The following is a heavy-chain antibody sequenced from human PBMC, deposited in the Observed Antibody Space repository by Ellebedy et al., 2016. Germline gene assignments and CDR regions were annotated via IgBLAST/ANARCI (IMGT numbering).Heavy chain of an antibody. V-gene: IGHV3-23*01. D-gene: IGHD3/OR15-3a*01. CDR3: AKGLIFEQVIIPFN. J-gene: IGHJ4*02. CDR1: GFAFSSFA. Sequence: GGSLRLSXATSGFAFSSFAMTWVRQTPVKGLEWLSSVSVSSTNTYYADSVQGRFTISRDNSKKTLYLQMDSLGAEDTAIYYCAKGLIFEQVIIPFNWGQGTLVTVSS. CDR2: VSVSSTNT.